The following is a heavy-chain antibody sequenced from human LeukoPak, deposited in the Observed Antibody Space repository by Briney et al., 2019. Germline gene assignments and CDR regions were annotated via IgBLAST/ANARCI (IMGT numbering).Heavy chain of an antibody. CDR1: GYTFTSYG. CDR3: ATPGPDDYDDYDSDAFYI. V-gene: IGHV1-18*01. Sequence: GASVKVSCKASGYTFTSYGISWVRQAPGQGLEWMGWINPNSGGTNYAQKFQGRVTMAEDTSTDTAYMELSSLRSEDTAVYYCATPGPDDYDDYDSDAFYIWGQGTMVTVSS. J-gene: IGHJ3*02. CDR2: INPNSGGT. D-gene: IGHD4-17*01.